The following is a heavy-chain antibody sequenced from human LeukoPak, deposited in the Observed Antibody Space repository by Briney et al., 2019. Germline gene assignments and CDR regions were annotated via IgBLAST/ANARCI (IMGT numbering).Heavy chain of an antibody. V-gene: IGHV3-48*01. CDR1: GFTFSSYS. D-gene: IGHD3-22*01. CDR2: ISSSSSTI. Sequence: GGSLRLSCAASGFTFSSYSMNWVRQAPGKGLEWVSYISSSSSTIYYADSVKGRFTISRDNAKNSLYLQMNSLRAEDTAVYYCARAGYYYDSSGYFHFDYWGQEPWSPSPQ. CDR3: ARAGYYYDSSGYFHFDY. J-gene: IGHJ4*01.